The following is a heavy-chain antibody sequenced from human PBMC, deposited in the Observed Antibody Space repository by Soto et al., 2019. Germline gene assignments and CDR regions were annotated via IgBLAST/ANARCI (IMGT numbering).Heavy chain of an antibody. CDR2: IYYSGTT. CDR1: GASIASSSYY. CDR3: ARHEYSDFYFDY. J-gene: IGHJ4*02. Sequence: PSETLSLTCTVSGASIASSSYYWAWVRQPPGKGLEWVGSIYYSGTTSYNPSLKSRVTISIDTSQSQFSLKLRSVSAADAAVYYCARHEYSDFYFDYWGQGTPVTVSS. D-gene: IGHD4-4*01. V-gene: IGHV4-39*01.